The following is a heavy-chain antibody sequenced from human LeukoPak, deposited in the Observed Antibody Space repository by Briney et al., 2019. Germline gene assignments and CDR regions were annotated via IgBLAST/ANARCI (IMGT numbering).Heavy chain of an antibody. V-gene: IGHV3-23*01. D-gene: IGHD3-22*01. Sequence: GGSLRLSCAASGFTFSSYAMSWVRQAPGKGLEWVSGISGSGGSTYYADSVKGRFTISRDNSKNTLYLQMNSLRGEDTAVYYCAKDLVDSSRPHDLGFDPWGQGTLVTVSS. CDR3: AKDLVDSSRPHDLGFDP. CDR1: GFTFSSYA. J-gene: IGHJ5*02. CDR2: ISGSGGST.